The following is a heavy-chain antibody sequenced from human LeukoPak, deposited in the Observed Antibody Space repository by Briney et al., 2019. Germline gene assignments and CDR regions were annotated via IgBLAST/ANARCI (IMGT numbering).Heavy chain of an antibody. V-gene: IGHV3-21*01. D-gene: IGHD3-10*01. CDR3: ARDLNYVSGSYDY. CDR1: GFTFTSHW. Sequence: GGSLRLSCAASGFTFTSHWMSWVRQAPGKGLEWVSSISSSRSYIYYADSVKGRFTISRDNAKNSLYLQMNSLRAEDTAVYYCARDLNYVSGSYDYWGQGTLVTVSS. CDR2: ISSSRSYI. J-gene: IGHJ4*02.